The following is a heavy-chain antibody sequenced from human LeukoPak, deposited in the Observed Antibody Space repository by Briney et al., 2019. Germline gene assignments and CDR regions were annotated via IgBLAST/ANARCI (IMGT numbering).Heavy chain of an antibody. CDR1: GGSISSSSYY. CDR2: IYYSGST. CDR3: ARGDILTGYVFDY. Sequence: SETLSLTCTVSGGSISSSSYYWGWIRQPPGKGLEWIGSIYYSGSTYYNPSLKSRVTISVDTSKNQFSLKLSSVTAADTAVYYCARGDILTGYVFDYWGQGTLVTVSS. V-gene: IGHV4-39*07. D-gene: IGHD3-9*01. J-gene: IGHJ4*02.